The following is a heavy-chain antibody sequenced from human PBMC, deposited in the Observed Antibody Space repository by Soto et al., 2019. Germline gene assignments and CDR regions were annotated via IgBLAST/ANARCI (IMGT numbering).Heavy chain of an antibody. CDR3: ASNRRAAGTDFDY. V-gene: IGHV4-34*01. CDR1: GGSFSGYY. Sequence: SETLSLTCAVYGGSFSGYYWSWIRQPPGKGLEWIGEINHSGSTNYNPSLKSRVTISVDTSKNQFSLKLSSVTAADTAVYYCASNRRAAGTDFDYWGQGTLVTVSS. CDR2: INHSGST. D-gene: IGHD6-13*01. J-gene: IGHJ4*02.